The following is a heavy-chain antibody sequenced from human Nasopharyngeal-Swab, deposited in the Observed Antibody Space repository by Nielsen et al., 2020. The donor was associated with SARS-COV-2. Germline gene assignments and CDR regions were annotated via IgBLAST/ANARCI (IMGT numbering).Heavy chain of an antibody. CDR1: GETFTTYD. Sequence: AAVKVSCKASGETFTTYDINWVRQDTGQGLEGRGWMNPNNGDTGYAQKFQGRVTMTRNTSISTAYMELSSLRSEDTAVYYCAKGDWGSGWYNWGQGTLVTVSS. V-gene: IGHV1-8*01. CDR2: MNPNNGDT. CDR3: AKGDWGSGWYN. D-gene: IGHD6-19*01. J-gene: IGHJ4*02.